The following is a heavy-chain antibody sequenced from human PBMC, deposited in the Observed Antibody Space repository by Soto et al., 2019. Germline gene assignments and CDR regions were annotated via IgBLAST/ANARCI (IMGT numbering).Heavy chain of an antibody. CDR3: ARNKGGPDAFDI. D-gene: IGHD3-16*01. J-gene: IGHJ3*02. V-gene: IGHV3-13*01. CDR2: IGTAGDT. Sequence: GGSLRLSCAASGFTFSSYDMHWVRQATGKGLEWASAIGTAGDTYYPGSVKGRFTISRENAKNSLYLQMNSLRAGDTAVYYCARNKGGPDAFDIWGQGTMVTVSS. CDR1: GFTFSSYD.